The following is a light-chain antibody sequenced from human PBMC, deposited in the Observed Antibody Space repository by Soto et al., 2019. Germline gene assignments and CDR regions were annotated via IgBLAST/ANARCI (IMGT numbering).Light chain of an antibody. J-gene: IGLJ1*01. Sequence: QSVLTQSPSASGTPGQRVTISCSGSSSNIGSNYVYWYQQLPGTAPKLLIYSNNQRPSGVPDRFSGSKSGTSASLAISGLRSEDEADYYCAAWDDSLSGEVFGTGTKLTVL. CDR3: AAWDDSLSGEV. CDR1: SSNIGSNY. V-gene: IGLV1-47*02. CDR2: SNN.